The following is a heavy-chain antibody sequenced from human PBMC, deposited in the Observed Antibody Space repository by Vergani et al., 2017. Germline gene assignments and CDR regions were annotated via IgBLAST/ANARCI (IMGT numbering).Heavy chain of an antibody. Sequence: QVQLVESGGGVVQPGRSLRLSCAASGFTFSDYGMHWVRQAPGKGLEWVAIIWHDGSNKYYADSVKGRFTISRDNSKNTLYLQMNSLRAEDTAVYYCSVEQPPSLTAAFEIWGRGTIVSASS. V-gene: IGHV3-33*01. CDR3: SVEQPPSLTAAFEI. D-gene: IGHD1/OR15-1a*01. J-gene: IGHJ3*02. CDR1: GFTFSDYG. CDR2: IWHDGSNK.